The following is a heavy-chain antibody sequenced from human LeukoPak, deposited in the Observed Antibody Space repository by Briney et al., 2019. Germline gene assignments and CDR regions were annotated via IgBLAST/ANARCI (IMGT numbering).Heavy chain of an antibody. CDR3: ARGTYYDFWSGYFNWFDP. D-gene: IGHD3-3*01. CDR1: GGSFSGYY. V-gene: IGHV4-34*01. Sequence: SETLSLTCAAYGGSFSGYYWSWIRQPPGKGLEWIGEINHSGSTYYNPSLKSRVTISVDTSKNQFSLKLSSVTAADTAVYYCARGTYYDFWSGYFNWFDPWGQGTLVTVSS. J-gene: IGHJ5*02. CDR2: INHSGST.